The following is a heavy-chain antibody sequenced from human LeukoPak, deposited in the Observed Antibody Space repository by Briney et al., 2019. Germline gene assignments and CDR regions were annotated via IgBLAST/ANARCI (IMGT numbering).Heavy chain of an antibody. V-gene: IGHV1-18*01. Sequence: ASVKVSCKASGYTFTSYGISWVRQAPGQGLEWMGWIGAYNGNTNYAQKLQGRVTMTTDTSTSTAYMELRSLRSDDTAVYYCARDPLGEKTSLILEWLLFRGGYYYYMDVWGKGTTVTVSS. CDR3: ARDPLGEKTSLILEWLLFRGGYYYYMDV. CDR1: GYTFTSYG. CDR2: IGAYNGNT. J-gene: IGHJ6*03. D-gene: IGHD3-3*01.